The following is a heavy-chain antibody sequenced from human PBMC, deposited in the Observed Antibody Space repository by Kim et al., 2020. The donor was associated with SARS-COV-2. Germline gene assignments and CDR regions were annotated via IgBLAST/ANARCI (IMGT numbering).Heavy chain of an antibody. J-gene: IGHJ6*02. CDR1: GYSFTGYD. CDR2: MNPNLGNT. CDR3: ARRAPSPDYKSFAMAV. D-gene: IGHD4-4*01. V-gene: IGHV1-8*01. Sequence: ASVKVSCKASGYSFTGYDINWVRQATGQGLEWMGWMNPNLGNTGYVQKLQGRVTLTWDTSIRTAYMELSSLKSEDTAVYYCARRAPSPDYKSFAMAVWGQ.